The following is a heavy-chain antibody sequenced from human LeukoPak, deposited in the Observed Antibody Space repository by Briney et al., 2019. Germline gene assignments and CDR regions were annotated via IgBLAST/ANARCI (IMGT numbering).Heavy chain of an antibody. J-gene: IGHJ6*02. CDR2: ISFNGGNK. Sequence: GGSLRLSCAASGFILSSYGMHWVRQAPGKGLEWVAVISFNGGNKYYADSVQGRFTISRDNSKNTLYPQMNSLRAEDTAVYYCARELGATTVFYFYGMDVWGQGTTVTVSS. CDR1: GFILSSYG. CDR3: ARELGATTVFYFYGMDV. V-gene: IGHV3-30*03. D-gene: IGHD1-26*01.